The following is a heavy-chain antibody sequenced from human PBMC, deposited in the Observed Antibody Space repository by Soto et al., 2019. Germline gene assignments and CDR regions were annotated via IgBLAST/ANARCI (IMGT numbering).Heavy chain of an antibody. V-gene: IGHV3-74*01. CDR3: AKWGLEDWWSSFDY. CDR1: GFTFSSYW. D-gene: IGHD2-8*02. J-gene: IGHJ4*02. CDR2: INSDGSST. Sequence: GGSLRLSCAASGFTFSSYWMHWVRQAPGKGLVWVSRINSDGSSTYYADSVKGRFTISRDNSKNTLYLQMNSLRAEDTAVYYCAKWGLEDWWSSFDYWGQGTLVTVSS.